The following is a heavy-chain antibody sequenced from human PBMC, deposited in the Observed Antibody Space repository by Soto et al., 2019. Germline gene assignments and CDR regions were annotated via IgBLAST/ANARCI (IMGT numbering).Heavy chain of an antibody. CDR3: AREPASPLLLPNTRSAAYFDY. V-gene: IGHV4-59*01. Sequence: QVQLQESGPGLVKPSETLSLTCTVSGGSISSYYWSWIRQPPGKGLEWIGYIYYSGSTNYNPSLKSRVTISVDTSKNQFSLKLSSVTAADTAVYYCAREPASPLLLPNTRSAAYFDYWGQGTLVTVSS. J-gene: IGHJ4*02. CDR1: GGSISSYY. CDR2: IYYSGST. D-gene: IGHD3-22*01.